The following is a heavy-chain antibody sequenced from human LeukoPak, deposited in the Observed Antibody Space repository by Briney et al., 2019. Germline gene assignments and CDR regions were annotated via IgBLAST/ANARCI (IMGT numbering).Heavy chain of an antibody. V-gene: IGHV3-21*01. CDR2: ISSSSSYM. CDR1: GFTFSGYS. J-gene: IGHJ3*02. D-gene: IGHD3-22*01. Sequence: PGGSLRLSCAASGFTFSGYSMNWVRQAPGKGLEWVSSISSSSSYMYYADSVKGRFTISRDNAKNSLYLQMNSLRAEDTAVYYCARGHRYYYDSSGQDAFDIWGQGTMVTVSS. CDR3: ARGHRYYYDSSGQDAFDI.